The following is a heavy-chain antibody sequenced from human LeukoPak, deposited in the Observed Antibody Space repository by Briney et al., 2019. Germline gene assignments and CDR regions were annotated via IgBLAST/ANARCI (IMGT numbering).Heavy chain of an antibody. CDR1: GFTFSSSA. CDR2: LYSDGST. D-gene: IGHD4-23*01. V-gene: IGHV3-66*01. J-gene: IGHJ4*02. CDR3: ARRPDYGGTPTFDY. Sequence: GGSLRLSCAASGFTFSSSAMSWVRQAPGKGLEWVSVLYSDGSTYYADSVKGRFTISRDNSKNTLYLQMNSLRAEDTAVYFCARRPDYGGTPTFDYWGQGTLVTVSS.